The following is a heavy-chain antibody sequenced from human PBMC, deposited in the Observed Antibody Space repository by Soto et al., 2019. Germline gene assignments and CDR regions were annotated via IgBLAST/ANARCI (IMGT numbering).Heavy chain of an antibody. CDR1: GGTFSRYA. J-gene: IGHJ5*02. V-gene: IGHV1-69*13. CDR2: IIPIFGTG. D-gene: IGHD6-13*01. CDR3: AREHSSSWYVGWFDP. Sequence: SVKVSCKPSGGTFSRYAVSWVRQAPGQGLEWMGGIIPIFGTGNYAQKFQGRVTITADESTSTAYMELSSLRSEDTAVYYCAREHSSSWYVGWFDPWGQGTLVTVSS.